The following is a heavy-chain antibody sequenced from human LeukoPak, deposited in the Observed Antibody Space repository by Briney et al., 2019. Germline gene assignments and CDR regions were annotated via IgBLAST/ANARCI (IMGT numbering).Heavy chain of an antibody. CDR2: INNEGNDT. CDR1: GFTFTKYW. CDR3: ARGIYGNFDY. Sequence: GGSLKLSCAASGFTFTKYWMHWVRQVPRKGLIWVSRINNEGNDTNYADPVKGRFTISRDNAKNTLYLQMNSLRAEDTAVYYCARGIYGNFDYWGQGSLVTVSS. D-gene: IGHD3-10*01. V-gene: IGHV3-74*01. J-gene: IGHJ4*02.